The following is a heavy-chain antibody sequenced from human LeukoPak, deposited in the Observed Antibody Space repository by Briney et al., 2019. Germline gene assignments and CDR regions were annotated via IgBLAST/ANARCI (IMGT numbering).Heavy chain of an antibody. V-gene: IGHV1-18*04. Sequence: ASVKVSCKASGYTFTGYYMHWVRQAPGQGLEWMGWISAYNGNTNYAQKLQGRVTMTTDTSTSTAYMELRSLRSDDTAVYYCARDVAYYYDSRGDAFDIWGQGTMVTVSS. D-gene: IGHD3-22*01. J-gene: IGHJ3*02. CDR3: ARDVAYYYDSRGDAFDI. CDR2: ISAYNGNT. CDR1: GYTFTGYY.